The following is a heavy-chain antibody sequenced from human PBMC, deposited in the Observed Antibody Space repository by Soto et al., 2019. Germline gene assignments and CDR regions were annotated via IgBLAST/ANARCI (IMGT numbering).Heavy chain of an antibody. CDR1: GGSISGDYHH. CDR3: ASVLRYFDEFYYYYGMDV. J-gene: IGHJ6*02. V-gene: IGHV4-30-4*08. Sequence: SETLSLTRTVSGGSISGDYHHWTWIRQSPEKGLEWIGEINHSGSTNYNPSLKSRVTISVDTSKNQFSLKLSSVTAADTAVYYCASVLRYFDEFYYYYGMDVWGQGTTVTVSS. CDR2: INHSGST. D-gene: IGHD3-9*01.